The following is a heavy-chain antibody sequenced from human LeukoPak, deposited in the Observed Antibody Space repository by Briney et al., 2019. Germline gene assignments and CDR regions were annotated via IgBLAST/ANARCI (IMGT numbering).Heavy chain of an antibody. CDR3: AGVRSGYSHENYFDY. CDR1: GFTFSNYE. Sequence: QPGGSLRLSCAASGFTFSNYEMNWVRQAPGKGLEWVSCISGSGSTIYYADSVKGRFTISRDNAKDSLYLQMNSLRAEDTAVYYCAGVRSGYSHENYFDYWGQGTLVTVSS. J-gene: IGHJ4*02. D-gene: IGHD5-18*01. V-gene: IGHV3-48*03. CDR2: ISGSGSTI.